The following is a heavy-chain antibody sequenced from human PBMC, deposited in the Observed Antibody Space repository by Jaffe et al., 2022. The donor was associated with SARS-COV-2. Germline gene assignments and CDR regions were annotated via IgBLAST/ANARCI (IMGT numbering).Heavy chain of an antibody. CDR3: ARLILLQLVFSDTMDV. J-gene: IGHJ6*02. D-gene: IGHD6-13*01. CDR1: GASISSYY. Sequence: QVQLQESGPGLVKPSETLSLTCTVSGASISSYYWSWIRQPPGKGLEWIGYIYSTDSTNYNPSLKSRVTMSVDTSKNQFSLRLRSVTAADTAVYYCARLILLQLVFSDTMDVWGHGTTVTVTS. CDR2: IYSTDST. V-gene: IGHV4-4*08.